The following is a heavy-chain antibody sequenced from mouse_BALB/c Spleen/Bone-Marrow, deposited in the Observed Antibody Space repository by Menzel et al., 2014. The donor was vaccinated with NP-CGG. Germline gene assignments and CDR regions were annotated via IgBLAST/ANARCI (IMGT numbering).Heavy chain of an antibody. CDR2: FDPFNGGT. D-gene: IGHD2-3*01. CDR1: GYLFTSYY. V-gene: IGHV1-28*01. CDR3: ARSYDGYPYAMNY. Sequence: EVQLQQSGPELMKPGASVQISCKASGYLFTSYYMHWVKQSHGESLEWIGYFDPFNGGTSYNQKFKGKATLTVDKSSSTAYMHLSSLTSEDSAVYFGARSYDGYPYAMNYWGQGTSVTVSS. J-gene: IGHJ4*01.